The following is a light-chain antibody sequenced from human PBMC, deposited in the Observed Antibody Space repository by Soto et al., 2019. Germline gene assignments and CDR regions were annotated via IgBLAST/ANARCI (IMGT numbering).Light chain of an antibody. CDR3: QQYNYYWR. V-gene: IGKV1-5*01. J-gene: IGKJ1*01. CDR2: DAS. CDR1: QDIGDW. Sequence: DIQMTQYPTSVSASVGDRFGITCRASQDIGDWLAWYQQKPWKAPKLLIYDASNLESGVPSRFSVSGSGTEFSLTISSLQADDFPTYYCQQYNYYWRFAQGTKVDI.